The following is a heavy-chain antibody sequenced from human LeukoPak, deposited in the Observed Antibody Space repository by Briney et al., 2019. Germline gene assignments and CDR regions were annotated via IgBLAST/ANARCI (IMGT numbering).Heavy chain of an antibody. D-gene: IGHD2-15*01. Sequence: SETLSLTCTVSGASVSSGSSYWGWIRQPPGKGLEWIEYIFYSGTTNYSPPLKSRVTMSLDTSENQFSLRLSSVTAADTAVYYCARTPVYCSGGSCYYYYYAMDVWGQGTTVTVSS. CDR3: ARTPVYCSGGSCYYYYYAMDV. CDR1: GASVSSGSSY. V-gene: IGHV4-61*01. CDR2: IFYSGTT. J-gene: IGHJ6*02.